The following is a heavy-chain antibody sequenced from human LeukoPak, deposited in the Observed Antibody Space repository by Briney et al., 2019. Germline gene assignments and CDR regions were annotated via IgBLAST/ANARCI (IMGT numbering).Heavy chain of an antibody. CDR3: ARDPAATYSGTYYFDY. D-gene: IGHD1-26*01. CDR2: INPNSGGT. J-gene: IGHJ4*02. CDR1: VYTFTGYY. Sequence: ASVKVSCKASVYTFTGYYMHWVRQAPGQGLEWMGWINPNSGGTNHAQNFQGRVTMTRDTSISTAYMELGSLRSDDTAVYYCARDPAATYSGTYYFDYWGQGTLVTVSS. V-gene: IGHV1-2*02.